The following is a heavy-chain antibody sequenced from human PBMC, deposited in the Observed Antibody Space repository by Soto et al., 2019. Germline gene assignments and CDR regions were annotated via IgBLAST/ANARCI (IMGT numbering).Heavy chain of an antibody. J-gene: IGHJ4*02. Sequence: PSETLSLTCTVSGGSISNYYWTWIRQPPGKGLQWIGYIYYSGTTNYNPSLKSRVTISVDTSKNQFSLKLSSVTAADTAVYYCARESFYDSGGFHGFDYWGQGTLVTVSS. CDR3: ARESFYDSGGFHGFDY. CDR1: GGSISNYY. V-gene: IGHV4-59*01. CDR2: IYYSGTT. D-gene: IGHD3-22*01.